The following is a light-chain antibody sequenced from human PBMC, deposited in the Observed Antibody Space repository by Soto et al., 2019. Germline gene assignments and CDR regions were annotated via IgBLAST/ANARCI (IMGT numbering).Light chain of an antibody. J-gene: IGLJ1*01. CDR2: EVS. CDR3: SSYTSSSTLYV. CDR1: ISDVGGYNY. Sequence: QSLLNQPASVSGSPGQSIPISCTGTISDVGGYNYVSWYQQHPGKAPKLMIYEVSDRPSGVSNRFSGSKSGNTASLTISGLQAEDEADYYCSSYTSSSTLYVFGTGTKVTVL. V-gene: IGLV2-14*01.